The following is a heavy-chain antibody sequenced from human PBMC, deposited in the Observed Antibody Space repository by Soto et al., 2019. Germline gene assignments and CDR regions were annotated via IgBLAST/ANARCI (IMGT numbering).Heavy chain of an antibody. Sequence: QVQLVESGGGAVQPGRSLRLSCVASGFTFSSYGMHWVRQAPGKGLEWVSVIWFDGNKEYYADPVKGRFTISRDNSKNTLYLQMNSLRAEDTAVYYCARGMGQQAQDYFDHWGQGTLVTVSS. J-gene: IGHJ4*02. CDR2: IWFDGNKE. CDR1: GFTFSSYG. CDR3: ARGMGQQAQDYFDH. V-gene: IGHV3-33*01. D-gene: IGHD6-13*01.